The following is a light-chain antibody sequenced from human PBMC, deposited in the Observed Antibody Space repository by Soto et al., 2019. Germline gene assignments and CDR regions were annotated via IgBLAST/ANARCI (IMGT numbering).Light chain of an antibody. CDR2: EGS. V-gene: IGLV2-23*01. J-gene: IGLJ1*01. CDR1: SSDVGSYNL. Sequence: LTQPASVSGSPGQSITISCTGTSSDVGSYNLVSWYQQHPGKAPKLMIYEGSKRPSGVSNRFSGSKSGNTASLTISGLQAEDEADYYCCSYAGSSTPYVFGTGTKVTVL. CDR3: CSYAGSSTPYV.